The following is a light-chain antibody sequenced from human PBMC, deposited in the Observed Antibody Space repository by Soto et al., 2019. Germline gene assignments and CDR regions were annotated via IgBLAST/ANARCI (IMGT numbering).Light chain of an antibody. CDR2: EGS. V-gene: IGLV2-23*01. J-gene: IGLJ1*01. CDR1: SSDVGSYNL. Sequence: LTQPASVSGSPGQSITISCTGTSSDVGSYNLVSWYQQHPGKAPKLMIYEGSKRPSGVSNRFSGSKSGNTASLTISGLQAEDEADYYCCSYAGSSTPYVFGTGTKVTVL. CDR3: CSYAGSSTPYV.